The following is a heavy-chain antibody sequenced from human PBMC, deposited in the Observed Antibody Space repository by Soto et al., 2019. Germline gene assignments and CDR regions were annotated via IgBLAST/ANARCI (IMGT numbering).Heavy chain of an antibody. Sequence: SETLSVTCSVSGGSIITSNYYWGWNRQPPGKGLEWIGEINHSGSTNYNPSLKSRVTISVDTSKNQFSLKLSSVTAADTAVYYCARGLGIAVADWFDPWGQGTLVTVSS. D-gene: IGHD6-19*01. CDR1: GGSIITSNYY. V-gene: IGHV4-39*07. J-gene: IGHJ5*02. CDR3: ARGLGIAVADWFDP. CDR2: INHSGST.